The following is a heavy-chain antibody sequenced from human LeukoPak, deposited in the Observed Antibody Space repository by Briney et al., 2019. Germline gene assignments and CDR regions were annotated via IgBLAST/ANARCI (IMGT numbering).Heavy chain of an antibody. V-gene: IGHV4-34*01. J-gene: IGHJ4*02. D-gene: IGHD3-10*01. CDR2: INHSGST. Sequence: PSETLSLTCAVYGGSFSGYYWSWIRQPPGKGLEWIGEINHSGSTNYNPSLKRRVTISVDTSKNQFSLKLSSVTAADTAVYYCARGRGIWFGELPFDYWGQGTLVTVSS. CDR3: ARGRGIWFGELPFDY. CDR1: GGSFSGYY.